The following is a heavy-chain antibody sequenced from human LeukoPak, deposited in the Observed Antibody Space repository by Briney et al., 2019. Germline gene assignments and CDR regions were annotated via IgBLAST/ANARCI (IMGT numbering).Heavy chain of an antibody. CDR3: ARNRGYCSSTSCYQVADY. V-gene: IGHV1-8*01. D-gene: IGHD2-2*01. J-gene: IGHJ4*02. CDR2: MNPNSGNT. Sequence: GASVKVSCKASGYTFTSYDINWVRQATGQGLEWMGWMNPNSGNTGYAQKFQGRVTMTRNTSISTAYMELSSLRSEDTAVYYCARNRGYCSSTSCYQVADYWGLGTLVTVSS. CDR1: GYTFTSYD.